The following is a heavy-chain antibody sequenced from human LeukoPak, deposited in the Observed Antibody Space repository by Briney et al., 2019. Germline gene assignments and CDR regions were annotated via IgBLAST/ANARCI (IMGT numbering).Heavy chain of an antibody. CDR1: GYTLTELS. D-gene: IGHD3-22*01. J-gene: IGHJ3*02. CDR3: ATETTYYDSSGSWAFDI. V-gene: IGHV1-24*01. Sequence: ASVKVSCKVSGYTLTELSMHWVRQAPGKGLEWMGGFDPEDGETIYAQKFQGRVTMTEDTSTDTAYMEPSSLRSEDTAVYYCATETTYYDSSGSWAFDIWGQGTMVTVSS. CDR2: FDPEDGET.